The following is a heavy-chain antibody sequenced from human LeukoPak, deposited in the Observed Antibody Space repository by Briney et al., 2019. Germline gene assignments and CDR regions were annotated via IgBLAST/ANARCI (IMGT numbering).Heavy chain of an antibody. Sequence: KPSETLSLTCAVYGGSFSGYFWSWIRQPPGKGLEWIGEINHRGSTNYNPSLKSRVTISVDTSKNQFSLKLSSVTAADTAVYSCARGLTTVTTFNWFDPWGQGTLVAVSS. V-gene: IGHV4-34*01. CDR2: INHRGST. CDR1: GGSFSGYF. D-gene: IGHD4-17*01. J-gene: IGHJ5*02. CDR3: ARGLTTVTTFNWFDP.